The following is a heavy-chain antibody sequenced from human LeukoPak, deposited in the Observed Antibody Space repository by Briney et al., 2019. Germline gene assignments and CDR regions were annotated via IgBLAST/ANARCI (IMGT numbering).Heavy chain of an antibody. J-gene: IGHJ4*02. CDR1: GFTFSSYA. D-gene: IGHD5-12*01. CDR3: ARGKYGGYFIDY. V-gene: IGHV3-30-3*01. Sequence: GGSLRLSCAASGFTFSSYAMHWVRQAPGKGLEWAAVISYDGSNKYYADSVKGRFTISRDNAKNTVYLQMNSLRAEDTAVYYCARGKYGGYFIDYWGQGTLVTVSS. CDR2: ISYDGSNK.